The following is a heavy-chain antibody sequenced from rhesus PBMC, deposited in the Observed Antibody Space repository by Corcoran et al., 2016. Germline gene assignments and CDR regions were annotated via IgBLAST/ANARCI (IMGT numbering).Heavy chain of an antibody. Sequence: EVQLVESGGGLVQPGGSLRLSCAASGFTFSSYGMHWVRQAPGKGLEWVEVISYDGSKKYYENSVKDRFTISRDNSKTMLYLPINYLKLEDTSVYYFARDRGRYCTSTTCYAYYGLDSWGQGVVVTVSS. CDR2: ISYDGSKK. D-gene: IGHD2-2*01. V-gene: IGHV3-54*02. CDR1: GFTFSSYG. J-gene: IGHJ6*01. CDR3: ARDRGRYCTSTTCYAYYGLDS.